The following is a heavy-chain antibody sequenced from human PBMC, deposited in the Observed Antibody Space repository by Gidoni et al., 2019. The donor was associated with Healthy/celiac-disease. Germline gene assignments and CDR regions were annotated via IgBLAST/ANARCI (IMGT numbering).Heavy chain of an antibody. CDR2: IIPIFGTA. Sequence: QLQLVQSGAEVKKPGSSVTVSCKASGGTFSSYAISWVRQAPGQGLEWMGGIIPIFGTANYAQKFQGRVTITADKSTSTAYMELSSLRSEDTAVYYCASSSGWYGGSTPAYWGQGTLVTVSS. CDR1: GGTFSSYA. D-gene: IGHD6-19*01. CDR3: ASSSGWYGGSTPAY. J-gene: IGHJ4*02. V-gene: IGHV1-69*06.